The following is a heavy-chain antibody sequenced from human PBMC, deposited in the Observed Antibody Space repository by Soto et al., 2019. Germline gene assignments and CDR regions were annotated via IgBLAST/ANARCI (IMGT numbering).Heavy chain of an antibody. CDR1: GGPISSGSGY. D-gene: IGHD2-21*02. V-gene: IGHV4-39*01. Sequence: PSETLSLTCSVSGGPISSGSGYWGWVRQPPGKGLEWIGSISNRGTTYYNPSLKGRVTISVDTSKNQFSLRVGSVTAADTAVYYCARHPPSIVGVTALPSHFDNWGQGAQVTVSS. J-gene: IGHJ4*02. CDR3: ARHPPSIVGVTALPSHFDN. CDR2: ISNRGTT.